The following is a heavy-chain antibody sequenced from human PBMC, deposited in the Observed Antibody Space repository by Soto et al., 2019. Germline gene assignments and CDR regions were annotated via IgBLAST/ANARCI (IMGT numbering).Heavy chain of an antibody. CDR3: ARDWDSNS. CDR2: ISPRGIT. Sequence: QVQMPESGPGLVKPSATLSLTCTVSGASVSSGNQYWSLIRKPPGKGLELIAYISPRGITNYNPSRKSKITIAAATSSNQFSLKVSSVTAADTAVYYCARDWDSNSWGQGTLVTVSS. CDR1: GASVSSGNQY. D-gene: IGHD1-1*01. V-gene: IGHV4-61*01. J-gene: IGHJ4*02.